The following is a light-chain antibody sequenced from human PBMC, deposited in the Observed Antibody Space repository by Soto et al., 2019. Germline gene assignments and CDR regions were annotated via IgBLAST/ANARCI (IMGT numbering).Light chain of an antibody. J-gene: IGLJ2*01. CDR3: QSYDSSLSGVV. Sequence: QSVLTQPPSVSGAPGQRVPISCTGSSSNIGAGYDVHWYQQLPGTAPKLLIYGNSNRPSGVPDRFSGFKSGTSASLAITGLQAEDEADYYCQSYDSSLSGVVFGGGTKLTVL. CDR1: SSNIGAGYD. V-gene: IGLV1-40*01. CDR2: GNS.